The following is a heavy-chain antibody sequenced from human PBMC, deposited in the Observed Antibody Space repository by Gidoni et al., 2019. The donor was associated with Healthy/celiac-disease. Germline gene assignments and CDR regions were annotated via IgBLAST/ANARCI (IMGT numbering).Heavy chain of an antibody. CDR3: TTERLGYYYYYMDV. CDR1: GFTFSNAW. CDR2: IKSKTDGGTT. D-gene: IGHD3-16*01. V-gene: IGHV3-15*01. J-gene: IGHJ6*03. Sequence: AASGFTFSNAWMSWFRQAPGKGLEWVGRIKSKTDGGTTDYAAPVKGRFTISRDDSKNTLYLQMNSLKTEDTAVYYCTTERLGYYYYYMDVWGKGTTVTVSS.